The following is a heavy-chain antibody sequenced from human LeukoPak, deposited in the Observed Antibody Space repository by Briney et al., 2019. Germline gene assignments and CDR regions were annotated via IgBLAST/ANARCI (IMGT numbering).Heavy chain of an antibody. CDR3: ARGNSGHDDY. Sequence: ASVTVSCKASGYTFTSYDINWARQATGQGLEWMGRMNPGSGNTGYAQKFQGRVTMTRDTSTSTVYMELSSLRSEDTAVYYCARGNSGHDDYWGQGTLVTVSS. J-gene: IGHJ4*02. D-gene: IGHD5-12*01. CDR1: GYTFTSYD. CDR2: MNPGSGNT. V-gene: IGHV1-8*01.